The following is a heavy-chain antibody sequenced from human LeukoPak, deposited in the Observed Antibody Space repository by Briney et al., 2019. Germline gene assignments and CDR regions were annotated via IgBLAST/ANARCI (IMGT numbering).Heavy chain of an antibody. J-gene: IGHJ5*02. D-gene: IGHD6-19*01. CDR3: ARDWLGIAVASGNWFDP. Sequence: ASVKVSCKASGYTFTSYCMHWVRQAPGQGLEWMGIINPSGGSTSYAQKFQGRVTMTRDTSTSTVYMELSSLRSEDTAVYYCARDWLGIAVASGNWFDPWGQGTLVTVSS. CDR1: GYTFTSYC. V-gene: IGHV1-46*01. CDR2: INPSGGST.